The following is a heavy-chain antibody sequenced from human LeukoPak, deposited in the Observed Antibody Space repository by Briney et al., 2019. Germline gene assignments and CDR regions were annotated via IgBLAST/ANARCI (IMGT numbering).Heavy chain of an antibody. V-gene: IGHV1-2*02. CDR3: ARGVLLESYFDY. CDR1: GYTFTGYY. J-gene: IGHJ4*02. Sequence: ASVKVSCKASGYTFTGYYMHWVRQAPGQGLEWMGWIDPNSGGTNYAQKFQGRVTMTRDTSISTAYMELSRLRSDDTAVYYCARGVLLESYFDYWGQGTLVTVSS. CDR2: IDPNSGGT. D-gene: IGHD3-3*01.